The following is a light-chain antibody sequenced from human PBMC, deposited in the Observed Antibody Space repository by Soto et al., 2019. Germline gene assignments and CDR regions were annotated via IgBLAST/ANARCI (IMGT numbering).Light chain of an antibody. J-gene: IGKJ1*01. CDR3: QKYNNWPRT. V-gene: IGKV3-15*01. Sequence: ETLMTQSAATLSVSPGERVTLSCRASQSVNSNLAWYQQKPGQAPRLLIYGASTRVTGIPARFSGSGSGTDFTLAISSLQSEDFAIYYCQKYNNWPRTFGQGTKVEI. CDR2: GAS. CDR1: QSVNSN.